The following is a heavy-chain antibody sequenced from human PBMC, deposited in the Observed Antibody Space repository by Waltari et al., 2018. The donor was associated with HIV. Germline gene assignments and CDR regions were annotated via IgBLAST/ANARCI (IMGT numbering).Heavy chain of an antibody. D-gene: IGHD1-1*01. CDR2: ISFDGSNQ. J-gene: IGHJ4*02. Sequence: QVQLVESGGGVVQPGRSLRRSCAASGFTFRTYGMPWVRQAPGKGLEWVAVISFDGSNQYYADSVRGRFTISRDNSKKKVFLQMNSLRLDDSALYYCATGQQVWETWSQLDYWGQGTLVIVSS. V-gene: IGHV3-30*03. CDR1: GFTFRTYG. CDR3: ATGQQVWETWSQLDY.